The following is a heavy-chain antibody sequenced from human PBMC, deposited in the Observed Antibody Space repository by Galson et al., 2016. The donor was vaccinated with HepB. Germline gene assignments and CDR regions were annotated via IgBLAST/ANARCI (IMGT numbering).Heavy chain of an antibody. J-gene: IGHJ6*02. CDR1: GGSISSGNYY. D-gene: IGHD6-19*01. CDR3: ASRLSPPNFGMDV. CDR2: IYYSGNT. V-gene: IGHV4-30-4*01. Sequence: CTVSGGSISSGNYYWSWIRQPPGKGLEWIGFIYYSGNTDSNPSLKSRVTISIDTSKNQFSLKLSSVTAADTAVYYCASRLSPPNFGMDVWGQGTTVTVSS.